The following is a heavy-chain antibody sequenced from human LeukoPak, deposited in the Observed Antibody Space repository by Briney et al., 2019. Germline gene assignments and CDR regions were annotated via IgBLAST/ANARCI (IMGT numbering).Heavy chain of an antibody. CDR3: ASHLGYSSGWYDY. Sequence: ASVKVSCTASGGTFSSYAISWVRQAPGQGLEWMGGIIPIFGTANYAQKFQGRVTITADESTSTAYMELSSLRSEDTAVYYCASHLGYSSGWYDYWGQGTLVTVSS. CDR1: GGTFSSYA. J-gene: IGHJ4*02. D-gene: IGHD6-19*01. CDR2: IIPIFGTA. V-gene: IGHV1-69*13.